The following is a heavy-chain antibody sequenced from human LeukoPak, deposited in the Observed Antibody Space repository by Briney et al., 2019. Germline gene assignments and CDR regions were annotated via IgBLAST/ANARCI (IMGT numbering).Heavy chain of an antibody. CDR3: TRDSGYDYYYYYGMDV. CDR1: GFTFGDYA. D-gene: IGHD5-12*01. CDR2: IKSKAYGATT. V-gene: IGHV3-49*04. Sequence: GGSLRLSCTASGFTFGDYAMSWVRQAPGKGLEWVAFIKSKAYGATTEYAASVKGRSTISRDDSIRIAYLQMNSLKIEDTAVYYCTRDSGYDYYYYYGMDVWGQGTTVTVSS. J-gene: IGHJ6*02.